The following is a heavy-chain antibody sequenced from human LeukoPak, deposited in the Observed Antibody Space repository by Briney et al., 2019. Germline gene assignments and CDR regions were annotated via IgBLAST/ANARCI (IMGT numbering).Heavy chain of an antibody. D-gene: IGHD2-2*01. CDR1: GFTVSSTY. J-gene: IGHJ6*02. V-gene: IGHV3-74*01. Sequence: QTGGSLRLSCAASGFTVSSTYMSWVRQAPGKGLEWVSVISTDGKSTRHAESVKGRFTISRDNAKNALYLQMDILRVEDTALYFCVRDYQFIQEVWGQGTTVTVSS. CDR2: ISTDGKST. CDR3: VRDYQFIQEV.